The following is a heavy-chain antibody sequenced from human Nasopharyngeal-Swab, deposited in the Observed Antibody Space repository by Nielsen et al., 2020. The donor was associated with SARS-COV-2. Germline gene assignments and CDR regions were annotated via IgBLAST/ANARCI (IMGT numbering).Heavy chain of an antibody. Sequence: SETLSLTCTVSGDSINSGGSYWSWIRQPPGKGLEWIGYIYYSGSTNYNPSLKSRVTISVDTSKNQFSLKLSSVTAADTAVYYCARKPYYYGLSYYYGMDVWGQGTTVTVSS. CDR1: GDSINSGGSY. CDR3: ARKPYYYGLSYYYGMDV. V-gene: IGHV4-61*08. J-gene: IGHJ6*02. D-gene: IGHD3-10*01. CDR2: IYYSGST.